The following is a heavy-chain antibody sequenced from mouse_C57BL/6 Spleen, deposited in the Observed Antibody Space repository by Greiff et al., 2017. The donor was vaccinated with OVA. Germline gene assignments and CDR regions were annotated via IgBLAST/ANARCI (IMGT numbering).Heavy chain of an antibody. V-gene: IGHV1-53*01. Sequence: QVQLQQPGTELVKPGASVKLSCKASGYTFTSYWMHWVKQRPGQGLEWIGKINPSNGGTNYNEKFKSKATLTVDKSSSTAYMQLSSLTSEDSAVYYCASPSYSNYAMDYWGQGTSVTVSS. D-gene: IGHD2-5*01. CDR1: GYTFTSYW. CDR2: INPSNGGT. CDR3: ASPSYSNYAMDY. J-gene: IGHJ4*01.